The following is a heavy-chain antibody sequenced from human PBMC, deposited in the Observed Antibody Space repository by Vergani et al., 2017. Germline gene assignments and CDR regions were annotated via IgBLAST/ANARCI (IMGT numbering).Heavy chain of an antibody. Sequence: EVQLLESGGGLVQPGGSLRLSCAASGFTFSSYAMSWVRQAPGKGLEWVSAISGSGGSTYYADAVKGRLTISRDNSKNTLYLQMNSLRAEDTAVYYCAKVPRSITIFVVVALFGMDVWGQGTTVTVSS. J-gene: IGHJ6*02. CDR3: AKVPRSITIFVVVALFGMDV. V-gene: IGHV3-23*01. D-gene: IGHD3-3*01. CDR2: ISGSGGST. CDR1: GFTFSSYA.